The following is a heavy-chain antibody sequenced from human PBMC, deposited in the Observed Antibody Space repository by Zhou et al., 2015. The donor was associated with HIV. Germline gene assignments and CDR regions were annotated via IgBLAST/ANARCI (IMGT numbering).Heavy chain of an antibody. V-gene: IGHV3-7*01. CDR1: GFTFRSYW. CDR3: ARHTSGTTPFDY. D-gene: IGHD6-19*01. J-gene: IGHJ4*02. CDR2: IKQEGTET. Sequence: EVQLVESGGGLVQPGGSLRLSCVGSGFTFRSYWMSWVRQVSGKGLEWVANIKQEGTETYYMDSVMGRFTISRDNSKNMLYLQMNSLRSEDTAVYYCARHTSGTTPFDYWAGNPGHRLL.